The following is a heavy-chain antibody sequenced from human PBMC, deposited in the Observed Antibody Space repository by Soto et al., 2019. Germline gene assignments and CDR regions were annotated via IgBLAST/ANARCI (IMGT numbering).Heavy chain of an antibody. CDR2: IKSNSGGT. CDR3: AREDYNWNDYYYYGMDV. J-gene: IGHJ6*02. D-gene: IGHD1-1*01. V-gene: IGHV1-2*02. CDR1: RNSFIDYY. Sequence: QVELVQSGAEVRKSGASVKVSCKASRNSFIDYYIHWVRQATGQGLEWMGWIKSNSGGTKYAQRCQGRVTIDRDTSISTIYMELSSLKSDDTAVYYCAREDYNWNDYYYYGMDVWGQGTTVIVSS.